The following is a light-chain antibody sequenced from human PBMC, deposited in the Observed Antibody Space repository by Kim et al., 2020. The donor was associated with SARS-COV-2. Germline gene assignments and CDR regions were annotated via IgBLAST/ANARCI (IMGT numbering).Light chain of an antibody. CDR2: GAS. V-gene: IGKV3-20*01. CDR1: QNIGPPS. J-gene: IGKJ2*01. CDR3: QQYGSSPPT. Sequence: LSTGESAPLSCSASQNIGPPSLAWYQQKPGQAPRLLIYGASSRATGIPDRFSGSGSGTDFTLTISRLEPEDFAVYHCQQYGSSPPTFGQGTKLEI.